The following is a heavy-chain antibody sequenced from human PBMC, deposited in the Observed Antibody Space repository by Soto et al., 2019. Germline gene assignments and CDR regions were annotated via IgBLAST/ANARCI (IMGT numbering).Heavy chain of an antibody. CDR2: ISGSAGST. J-gene: IGHJ4*02. Sequence: GGSLRLSCAASGFTFSSYAMSWVRQAPGRGLEWVSAISGSAGSTYYADSVKGRFTISRDNSQNTLYLQMNSLRAEDTAVYYCAKGTSPPTYCSSTTCYRYFDYWGQGTLVTVSS. CDR1: GFTFSSYA. V-gene: IGHV3-23*01. CDR3: AKGTSPPTYCSSTTCYRYFDY. D-gene: IGHD2-2*01.